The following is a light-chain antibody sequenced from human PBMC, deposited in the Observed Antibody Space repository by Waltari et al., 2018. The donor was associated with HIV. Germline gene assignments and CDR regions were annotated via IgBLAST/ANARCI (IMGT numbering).Light chain of an antibody. CDR2: RKE. J-gene: IGLJ1*01. CDR3: ASWDDGLGGHV. V-gene: IGLV1-47*01. CDR1: CSTLCRIY. Sequence: QPVLTQPPSASETPGQSLSISCSGGCSTLCRIYVFSYQQVANMAPKHLVSRKEQRPRGVPDRFSGSRSGTSASLVISGLRAEDEALYYCASWDDGLGGHVFGSGTTV.